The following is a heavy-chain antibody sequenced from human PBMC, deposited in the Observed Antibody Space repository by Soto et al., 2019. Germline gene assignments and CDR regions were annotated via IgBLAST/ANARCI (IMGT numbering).Heavy chain of an antibody. CDR3: TRGLDRAKLGY. V-gene: IGHV4-31*03. D-gene: IGHD1-26*01. Sequence: QVQLQESGPGLVKPSQTLSLTCTVSDGSIDSGSYYRSWVRQYPGKGLEWIGSIHYSGSIYYSPSLRSRLTMSADTSKNPFSLKLSSVTVADTAVYYCTRGLDRAKLGYWGQGIQVIVSS. CDR1: DGSIDSGSYY. CDR2: IHYSGSI. J-gene: IGHJ4*02.